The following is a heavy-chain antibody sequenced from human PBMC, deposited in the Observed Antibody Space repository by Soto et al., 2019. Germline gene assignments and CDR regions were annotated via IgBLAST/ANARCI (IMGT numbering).Heavy chain of an antibody. J-gene: IGHJ4*02. D-gene: IGHD6-25*01. V-gene: IGHV1-18*01. CDR2: ISPNSGAT. Sequence: QVQLVQSEGELRQPGASVTVSCRASGYTFTSYGIIWVRQAPGQGLEWMGYISPNSGATTYAQNLQGRLTLTTDTSPSTAYMELRSLRSADTALYYCVREMWTRSGPQNFFDSWGLGALVTVSS. CDR3: VREMWTRSGPQNFFDS. CDR1: GYTFTSYG.